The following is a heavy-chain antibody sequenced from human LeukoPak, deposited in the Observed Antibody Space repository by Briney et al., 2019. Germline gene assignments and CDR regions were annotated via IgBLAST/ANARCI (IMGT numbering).Heavy chain of an antibody. D-gene: IGHD3-3*01. CDR2: INHSGST. CDR1: GGSFNTYY. V-gene: IGHV4-34*01. J-gene: IGHJ6*03. CDR3: ARRFARGPGPSEWLLPNYYYYMDV. Sequence: SETLSLTCAVYGGSFNTYYWSWIRQPPGKGPEWIGEINHSGSTNYNPSLKSRFTISVDTSKNQFSLKLSSVTAADTAVYYCARRFARGPGPSEWLLPNYYYYMDVWGKGTTVTVSS.